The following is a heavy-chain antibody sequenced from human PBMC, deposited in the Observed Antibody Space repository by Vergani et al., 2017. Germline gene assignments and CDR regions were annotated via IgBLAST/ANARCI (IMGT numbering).Heavy chain of an antibody. J-gene: IGHJ6*03. D-gene: IGHD2-8*02. V-gene: IGHV3-30-3*01. CDR1: GFTFGDHG. CDR2: ISYDGTNK. Sequence: QVQLVESGGGVVQPGRSLRLSCAASGFTFGDHGIHWVRRAPGKGLEWLALISYDGTNKYYTNSVRGRFTISRDNSKSTLFLQMNSLRVEDMAVYYWARDRGDWRYSRYFYNYYMDVWGKGTTVTVSS. CDR3: ARDRGDWRYSRYFYNYYMDV.